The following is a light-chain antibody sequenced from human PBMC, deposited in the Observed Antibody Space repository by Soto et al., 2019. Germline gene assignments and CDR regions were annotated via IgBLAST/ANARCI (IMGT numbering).Light chain of an antibody. CDR2: GAS. CDR3: QQDGSSPPHT. J-gene: IGKJ2*01. CDR1: QSVSSSY. V-gene: IGKV3-20*01. Sequence: EMVLTQSPGTLSLSPGERATLPCRASQSVSSSYLAWYQQKPGQAPRLLIYGASSMATGIPDRFSGSGSGPDFTLTISRLEPEDFAVYYCQQDGSSPPHTFGQGTKLEIK.